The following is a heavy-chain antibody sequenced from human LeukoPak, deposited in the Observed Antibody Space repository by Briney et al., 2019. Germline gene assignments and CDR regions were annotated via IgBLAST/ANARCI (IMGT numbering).Heavy chain of an antibody. D-gene: IGHD3-22*01. V-gene: IGHV4-34*01. CDR2: INHSGST. CDR1: GGSFSGYY. J-gene: IGHJ3*02. CDR3: ARNRGWLRYHYYDSSGYRKDAFDI. Sequence: SETLSLTCAVYGGSFSGYYWSWIRQPPGKGLEWIGEINHSGSTNYNPSLKSRVTISVDTSKNQFSLKLSSVTAADTAVYYCARNRGWLRYHYYDSSGYRKDAFDIWGQGTMVTASS.